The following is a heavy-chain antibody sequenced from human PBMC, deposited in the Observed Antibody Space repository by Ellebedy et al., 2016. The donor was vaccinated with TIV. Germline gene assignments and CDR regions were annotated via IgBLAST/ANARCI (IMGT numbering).Heavy chain of an antibody. CDR2: ISGSGGST. J-gene: IGHJ6*02. D-gene: IGHD5-18*01. CDR1: GFTFSSYS. V-gene: IGHV3-23*01. Sequence: GGSLRLXCAASGFTFSSYSMNWVRQAPGKGLEWVSAISGSGGSTYYADSVKGRFTISRDNSKNTLYLQMNSLRAEDTAVYYCARGWGRGYSDEDYYYGMDVWGQGTTVTVSS. CDR3: ARGWGRGYSDEDYYYGMDV.